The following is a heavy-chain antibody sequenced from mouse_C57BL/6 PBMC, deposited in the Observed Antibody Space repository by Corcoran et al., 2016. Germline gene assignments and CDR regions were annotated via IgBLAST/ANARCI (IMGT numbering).Heavy chain of an antibody. CDR2: INTYSGVP. D-gene: IGHD3-2*02. Sequence: QIQLVQSGPELKKPGETVKISCKASGYTFTTYGMSWVKQAPGKGLKWMGWINTYSGVPTYADDFKGRFAFSLETSASTAYLQINNLKKEDTATYFCARSTSSGYVDYAMDYWGQGTSVTVSS. V-gene: IGHV9-3*01. CDR3: ARSTSSGYVDYAMDY. CDR1: GYTFTTYG. J-gene: IGHJ4*01.